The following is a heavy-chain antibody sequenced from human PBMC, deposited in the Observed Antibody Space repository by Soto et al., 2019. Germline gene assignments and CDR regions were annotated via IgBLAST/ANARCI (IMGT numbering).Heavy chain of an antibody. V-gene: IGHV6-1*01. Sequence: SQTLSLTCAISGDSVSSNTVAWNWIRQSPSRGLEWLGRTYYRSKWYDDYAESVKSRITINPDTSKNQFSLHLNSVTLEDTAVYYCARSWFGQPVHWFDSWGQGTLVTVSS. CDR2: TYYRSKWYD. D-gene: IGHD3-16*01. CDR1: GDSVSSNTVA. CDR3: ARSWFGQPVHWFDS. J-gene: IGHJ5*01.